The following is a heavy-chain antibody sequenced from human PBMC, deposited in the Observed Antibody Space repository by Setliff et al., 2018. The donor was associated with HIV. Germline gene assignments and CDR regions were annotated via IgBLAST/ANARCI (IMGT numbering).Heavy chain of an antibody. CDR2: IYTSGST. CDR1: GGSISSGSYY. CDR3: ARYSPRGYTLTGPY. Sequence: SETLSLTCTVSGGSISSGSYYWNWLRQPAGKGLEWIGRIYTSGSTNYNPSLKSRVTISVDPSKNQFYLKLTSVTAADTAVYYCARYSPRGYTLTGPYWGQGTLVTVSS. V-gene: IGHV4-61*02. D-gene: IGHD6-25*01. J-gene: IGHJ4*02.